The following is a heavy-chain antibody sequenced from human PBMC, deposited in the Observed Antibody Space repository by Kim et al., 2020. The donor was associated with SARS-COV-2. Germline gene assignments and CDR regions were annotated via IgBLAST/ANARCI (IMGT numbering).Heavy chain of an antibody. CDR1: GFTFSSYA. CDR2: ISYDGSNK. Sequence: GGSLRLSCAASGFTFSSYAMHWVRQAPGKGLEWVAVISYDGSNKYYADSVKGRFTISRDNSKNTLYLQMNSLRAEDTAVYYCARGGGYDSGSHKTQPRRRASAPFDYWGQGTLVTVSS. V-gene: IGHV3-30*04. D-gene: IGHD5-12*01. CDR3: ARGGGYDSGSHKTQPRRRASAPFDY. J-gene: IGHJ4*02.